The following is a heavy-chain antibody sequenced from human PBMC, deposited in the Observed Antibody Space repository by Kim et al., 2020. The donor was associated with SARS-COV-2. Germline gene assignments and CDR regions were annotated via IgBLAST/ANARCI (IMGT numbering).Heavy chain of an antibody. Sequence: SETLSLTCAVYGGSFSGYYWSWIRQPPGKGLEWIGEINHSGSTNYNPSLKSRVTISVDTSKNQFSLKLSSVTAADTAVYYCAIRHYDFWSGYYYGMDVWGQGTTVTVSS. V-gene: IGHV4-34*01. J-gene: IGHJ6*02. CDR3: AIRHYDFWSGYYYGMDV. CDR2: INHSGST. D-gene: IGHD3-3*01. CDR1: GGSFSGYY.